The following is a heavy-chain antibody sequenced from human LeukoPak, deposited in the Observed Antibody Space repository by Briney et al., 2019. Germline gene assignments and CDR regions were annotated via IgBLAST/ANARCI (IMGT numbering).Heavy chain of an antibody. CDR3: ARRNGHTWDVGNWFDP. D-gene: IGHD5-24*01. CDR1: GDSLRTNNYF. V-gene: IGHV4-39*01. J-gene: IGHJ5*02. Sequence: SETLSLTCSLSGDSLRTNNYFWAWIRQPPGMGLEWIGSISYNGITYYNPFLTSRAVVSVDTSKNQFSLNLNSVTAADTAVYYCARRNGHTWDVGNWFDPWGQGTLDTVSS. CDR2: ISYNGIT.